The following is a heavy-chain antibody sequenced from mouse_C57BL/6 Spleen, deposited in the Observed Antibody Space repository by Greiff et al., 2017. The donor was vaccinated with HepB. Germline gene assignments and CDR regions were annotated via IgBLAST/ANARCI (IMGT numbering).Heavy chain of an antibody. CDR2: IDPSDSYT. V-gene: IGHV1-59*01. Sequence: VQLQQPGAELVRPGTSVKLSCKASGYTFTSYWMHGVKRRPGKGLDWIGVIDPSDSYTNYNQKFKGKATLTVDTSSSTAYMKLSSLTSEDSAVYYCARGIHYYGSLHFDYCGQGTTLTVSS. J-gene: IGHJ2*01. D-gene: IGHD1-1*01. CDR1: GYTFTSYW. CDR3: ARGIHYYGSLHFDY.